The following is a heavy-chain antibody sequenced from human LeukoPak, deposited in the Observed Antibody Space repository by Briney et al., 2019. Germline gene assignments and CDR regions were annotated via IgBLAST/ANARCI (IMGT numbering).Heavy chain of an antibody. CDR2: ISPSTAAI. J-gene: IGHJ5*02. D-gene: IGHD2-2*01. Sequence: GGSLRLSCAASGFTFSRYSMNWVRQAPGKGLEWVSYISPSTAAIYYADSVKGRFTVSSDIAKNSLYLQMNSLRVEDTAVYYCARRYSTSWTHDPWGQGTLVTVSS. CDR3: ARRYSTSWTHDP. V-gene: IGHV3-48*01. CDR1: GFTFSRYS.